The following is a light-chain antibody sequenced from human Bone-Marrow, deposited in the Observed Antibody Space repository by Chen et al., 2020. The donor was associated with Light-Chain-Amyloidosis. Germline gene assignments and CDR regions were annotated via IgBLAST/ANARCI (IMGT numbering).Light chain of an antibody. CDR1: ITNSGANDE. Sequence: QSVLSQPPSVSGAPGQRVTISCNGSITNSGANDEVHWYQQLPGTAPKLLIYGNNSQPAGVPARFSGSKSGSSTSLAITGLQAEDEADYYCQSYDISLSAWVFGGGTKLTVL. V-gene: IGLV1-40*01. CDR2: GNN. J-gene: IGLJ3*02. CDR3: QSYDISLSAWV.